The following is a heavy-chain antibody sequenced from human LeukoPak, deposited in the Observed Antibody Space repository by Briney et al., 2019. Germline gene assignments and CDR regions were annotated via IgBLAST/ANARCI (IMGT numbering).Heavy chain of an antibody. CDR1: GFTFSSYA. D-gene: IGHD2-2*01. Sequence: GGSLRLSCAASGFTFSSYAMSWVRQAPGKGLEWVSAISGSGGSTYYADSVKGRFTISRDNSKNTLYLQMNSLRAEDTAVYYCAKDQRGRYCISTSCLKGDFDYWGQGTLVTVSS. J-gene: IGHJ4*02. V-gene: IGHV3-23*01. CDR2: ISGSGGST. CDR3: AKDQRGRYCISTSCLKGDFDY.